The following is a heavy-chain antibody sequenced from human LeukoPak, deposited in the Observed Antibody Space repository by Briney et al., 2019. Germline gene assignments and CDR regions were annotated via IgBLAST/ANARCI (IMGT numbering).Heavy chain of an antibody. V-gene: IGHV3-7*03. CDR2: INKDGSEK. CDR3: AKDRPNYYGSNGHYYRRDGDY. Sequence: GGSLRLSCAASGFTFSNYYMSWVRQAPGKGLEWVAHINKDGSEKYYVDSVKGRFTISRDNAKNSLYLQMNSLRAEDTAIYYCAKDRPNYYGSNGHYYRRDGDYWGQGTLVTVSS. D-gene: IGHD3-22*01. CDR1: GFTFSNYY. J-gene: IGHJ4*02.